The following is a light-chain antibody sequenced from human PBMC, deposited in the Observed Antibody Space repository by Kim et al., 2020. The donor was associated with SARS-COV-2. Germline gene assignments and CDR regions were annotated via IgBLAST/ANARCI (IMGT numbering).Light chain of an antibody. V-gene: IGKV3-15*01. CDR3: PHYNRSPLA. Sequence: EIVMTQSPATVSVSPGERATLSCRASQNISSSLVWYQQKPGQAPRLLIYGASTRAIAVPARFSGSGSGTEFTLTISSLQSEDFVVYSCPHYNRSPLAFRQGTQV. CDR1: QNISSS. CDR2: GAS. J-gene: IGKJ1*01.